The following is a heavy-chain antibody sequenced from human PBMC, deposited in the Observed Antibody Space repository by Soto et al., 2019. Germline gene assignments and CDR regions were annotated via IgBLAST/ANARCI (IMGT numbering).Heavy chain of an antibody. CDR2: ISYDGSNK. V-gene: IGHV3-30-3*01. Sequence: GGSLRLTCAASGFAFSSYAMHWVRQAPGKGLEWVAVISYDGSNKYYADSVKGRFTISRDNSKNTLYLQMNSLRAEDTAVYYCARDRRGNYYDSSGYYFRRNLFQHWGQGTLVTVSS. CDR3: ARDRRGNYYDSSGYYFRRNLFQH. CDR1: GFAFSSYA. J-gene: IGHJ1*01. D-gene: IGHD3-22*01.